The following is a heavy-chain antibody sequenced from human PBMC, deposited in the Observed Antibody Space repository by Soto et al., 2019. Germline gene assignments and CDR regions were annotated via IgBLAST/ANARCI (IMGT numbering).Heavy chain of an antibody. Sequence: ASVKVSCKASGYTFTSYGISWVRQAPGQGLEWMGWISAYNGNTNYAQKLQGRVTMTTDTSTSTAYMELRSLRSDDTAVYYCATPSSGSQDSAFDIWGQGTMVTVSS. V-gene: IGHV1-18*01. D-gene: IGHD6-19*01. CDR2: ISAYNGNT. J-gene: IGHJ3*02. CDR1: GYTFTSYG. CDR3: ATPSSGSQDSAFDI.